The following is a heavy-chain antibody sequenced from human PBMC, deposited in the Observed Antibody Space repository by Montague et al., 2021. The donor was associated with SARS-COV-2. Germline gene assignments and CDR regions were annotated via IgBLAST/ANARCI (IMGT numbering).Heavy chain of an antibody. Sequence: SLRLSCAASGFTFGDYAMSWVRQAPGKGLEWVGFIRSKAYGGTTEYAASVKGRFTISRDDSKSIAYLQMNSLKTEDTAVYYCTRDTPDYDFWSGYYFSGGTYYYYYMDVWGKGTTVTVSS. D-gene: IGHD3-3*01. V-gene: IGHV3-49*04. CDR3: TRDTPDYDFWSGYYFSGGTYYYYYMDV. J-gene: IGHJ6*03. CDR1: GFTFGDYA. CDR2: IRSKAYGGTT.